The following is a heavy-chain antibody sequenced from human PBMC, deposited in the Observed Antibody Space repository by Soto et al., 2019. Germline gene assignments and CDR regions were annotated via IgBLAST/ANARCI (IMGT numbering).Heavy chain of an antibody. CDR1: GYNFAGYW. CDR2: IYPSDSDT. D-gene: IGHD3-3*01. V-gene: IGHV5-51*01. Sequence: GESRKISCKGSGYNFAGYWIAWVRQMPGKGLELMGIIYPSDSDTRYRPSFQGQVTISADKSISSAYLQWSSLRASDTTMYYCARGGVSTRTFDYWGQGTPVTVSS. CDR3: ARGGVSTRTFDY. J-gene: IGHJ4*02.